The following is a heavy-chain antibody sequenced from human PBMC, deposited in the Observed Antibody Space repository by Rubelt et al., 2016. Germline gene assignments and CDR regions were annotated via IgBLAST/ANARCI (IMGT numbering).Heavy chain of an antibody. CDR3: ARRTVVVIAMRADAFDI. CDR2: INHSGST. V-gene: IGHV4-34*01. Sequence: QVQLQQWGAGLLKPSETLSLTCAVYGGSFSGYYWSWIRQPPGKGLEWIGEINHSGSTNYNPSLKSRVTISVDTSKNQFSLKWSAVTAADTAVYYCARRTVVVIAMRADAFDIWGQGTMVTVSS. D-gene: IGHD2-21*01. J-gene: IGHJ3*02. CDR1: GGSFSGYY.